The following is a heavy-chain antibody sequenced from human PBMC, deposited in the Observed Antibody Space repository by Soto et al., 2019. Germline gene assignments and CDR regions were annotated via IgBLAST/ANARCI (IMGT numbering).Heavy chain of an antibody. V-gene: IGHV3-21*01. CDR1: GFTFSSYR. J-gene: IGHJ1*01. CDR3: ARDPSAQWEPDHYFQH. Sequence: EVQLVESGGGLVKPGGSLRLYCAASGFTFSSYRMNWVRQAPGKGLEWVSSISTESSSIDYADSVQGRFTISRDNAKNSLHLQMNSLRAADTAVYYCARDPSAQWEPDHYFQHWGQGTLVTVSS. CDR2: ISTESSSI. D-gene: IGHD1-26*01.